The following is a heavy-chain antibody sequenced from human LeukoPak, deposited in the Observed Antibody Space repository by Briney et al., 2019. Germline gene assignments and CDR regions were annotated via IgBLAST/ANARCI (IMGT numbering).Heavy chain of an antibody. CDR3: VRGLGGAAGGLYNWFDP. J-gene: IGHJ5*02. Sequence: SETLSLTCTVSGGSISSYYWSWIRQPPGKGLEWIGYIYYSGSTNYNPSLKSRVTISVDTSKNQFSLKLSSVTAADTAVYYCVRGLGGAAGGLYNWFDPWGQGTLVTVSS. CDR1: GGSISSYY. CDR2: IYYSGST. D-gene: IGHD6-13*01. V-gene: IGHV4-59*01.